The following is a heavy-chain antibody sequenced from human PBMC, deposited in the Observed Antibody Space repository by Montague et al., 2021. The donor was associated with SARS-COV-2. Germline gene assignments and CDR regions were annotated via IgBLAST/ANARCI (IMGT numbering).Heavy chain of an antibody. Sequence: ETLSLTCTVSGDSISSSSYYWGWIRQPPGKGLEWIGNKHYSGITYNNPSLKNRVTMSVDTSKNQFSLKLSSVTAADTAVYYCVRDGYTHVDYWGQGTLVTVSS. V-gene: IGHV4-39*02. J-gene: IGHJ4*02. D-gene: IGHD5-24*01. CDR1: GDSISSSSYY. CDR3: VRDGYTHVDY. CDR2: KHYSGIT.